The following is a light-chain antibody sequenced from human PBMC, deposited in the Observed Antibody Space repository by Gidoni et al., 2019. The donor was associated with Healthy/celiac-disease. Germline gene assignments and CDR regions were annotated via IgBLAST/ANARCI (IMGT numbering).Light chain of an antibody. V-gene: IGLV2-14*01. CDR2: EVS. CDR3: SSYTSSSSYV. J-gene: IGLJ1*01. Sequence: QSALTPPVSVSGSPGQSITISCTGTSSDVGGYNYVSWYQQHPGKAPKLMIYEVSNRPSGVSNRFSGSKSGNTASLTISGLQAEDEADYYCSSYTSSSSYVFGTGTKVTVL. CDR1: SSDVGGYNY.